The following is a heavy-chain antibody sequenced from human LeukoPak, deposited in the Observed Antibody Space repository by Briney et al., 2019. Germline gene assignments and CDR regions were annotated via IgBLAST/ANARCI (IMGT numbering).Heavy chain of an antibody. D-gene: IGHD4-17*01. V-gene: IGHV3-48*04. CDR3: AREPDGEPFDY. CDR2: ISSSSSTI. Sequence: PGGSLRLSCAASGFTFSSYSMNWVRQAPGKGLEWVSYISSSSSTIYYADSVKGRFTISRDNAKNSLYLQMNSLRAEDTAVYYCAREPDGEPFDYWGQGTLVTVSS. CDR1: GFTFSSYS. J-gene: IGHJ4*02.